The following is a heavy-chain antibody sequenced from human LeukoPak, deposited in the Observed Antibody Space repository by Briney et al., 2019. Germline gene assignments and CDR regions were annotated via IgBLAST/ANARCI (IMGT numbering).Heavy chain of an antibody. CDR2: IFPGDSET. J-gene: IGHJ4*02. CDR1: GDSFTTYW. CDR3: ARQKQTLPPDY. D-gene: IGHD6-13*01. V-gene: IGHV5-51*01. Sequence: GESLKISYPGSGDSFTTYWIGWVRRMPGKGLEWMGMIFPGDSETRYSPSFEGQVTISVDKSINTAYLQWNSLKASDTAMYYCARQKQTLPPDYWGQGALVTVSS.